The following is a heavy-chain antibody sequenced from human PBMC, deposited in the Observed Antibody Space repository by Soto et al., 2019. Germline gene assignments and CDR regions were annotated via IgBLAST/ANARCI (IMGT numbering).Heavy chain of an antibody. CDR2: IYYSGST. Sequence: PSETLSLTCTFSGGSIISGDYYWSWIRQPPGKGLEWIGYIYYSGSTYYNPSLKSRVTISVDTSKNQFSLKLSSVTAADTAVYYCARGSRGYFDYWGQGTLVTVSS. V-gene: IGHV4-30-4*01. D-gene: IGHD3-10*01. CDR1: GGSIISGDYY. J-gene: IGHJ4*02. CDR3: ARGSRGYFDY.